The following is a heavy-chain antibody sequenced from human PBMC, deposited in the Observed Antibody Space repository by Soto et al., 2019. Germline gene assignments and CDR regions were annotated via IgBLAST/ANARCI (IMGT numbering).Heavy chain of an antibody. V-gene: IGHV1-18*04. J-gene: IGHJ6*02. CDR3: ARDTPSYRTPLVGAPGNRDV. CDR2: ISAYNGNT. D-gene: IGHD4-4*01. Sequence: GASVKVSCKASGYTFTSYGISWVRQAPGQGLEWMGWISAYNGNTNYAQKLQGRVTMTTDTSTSTAYMELRSLRSDDTAVYYCARDTPSYRTPLVGAPGNRDVWGQGTTVTVFS. CDR1: GYTFTSYG.